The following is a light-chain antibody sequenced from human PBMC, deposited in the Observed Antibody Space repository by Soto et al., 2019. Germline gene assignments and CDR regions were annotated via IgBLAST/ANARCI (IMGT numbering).Light chain of an antibody. Sequence: ESVLTQSPATLSLSPGERATLSCRASPSVSNSLAWYQQKPDQAPRLLIFEASTRATGVPVRISGSGSGTDFTLTISSLEPEDFAVYYCQQYKNWPPPTFGGGTKVQIK. CDR1: PSVSNS. CDR2: EAS. J-gene: IGKJ4*01. V-gene: IGKV3-11*01. CDR3: QQYKNWPPPT.